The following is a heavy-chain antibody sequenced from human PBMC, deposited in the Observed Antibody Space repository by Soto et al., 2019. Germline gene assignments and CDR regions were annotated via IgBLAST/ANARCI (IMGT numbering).Heavy chain of an antibody. J-gene: IGHJ6*02. CDR1: GYTFTSYY. V-gene: IGHV1-46*01. D-gene: IGHD3-10*01. CDR2: INPSGGST. CDR3: ARGGVRDSGRGAYYYYYGMDV. Sequence: QVQLVQSGAEVKKPGASVKVSCKASGYTFTSYYMHWVRQAPGQGLEWMGIINPSGGSTSYAQKFQGRVTMTRDTSTSTVYMELSSLRSEDTAVYYCARGGVRDSGRGAYYYYYGMDVWGQGTTVTVSS.